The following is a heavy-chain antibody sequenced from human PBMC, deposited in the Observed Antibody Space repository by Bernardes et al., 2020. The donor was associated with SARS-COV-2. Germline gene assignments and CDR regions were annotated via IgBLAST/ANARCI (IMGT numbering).Heavy chain of an antibody. V-gene: IGHV3-23*01. CDR3: AKDWRFFDN. CDR1: GFTFSTYA. D-gene: IGHD3-3*01. CDR2: VSNNGLST. Sequence: GGSLRVCCAASGFTFSTYAMSWVRQAPGKGLEWVSSVSNNGLSTYFADSVKGRFNISRDNSKKMLFLQMNSLRAEDTGIYFCAKDWRFFDNWGQGTVVTVSS. J-gene: IGHJ4*02.